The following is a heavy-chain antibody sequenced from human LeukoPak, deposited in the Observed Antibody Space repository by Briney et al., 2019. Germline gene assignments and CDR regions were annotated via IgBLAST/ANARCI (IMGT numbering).Heavy chain of an antibody. V-gene: IGHV4-34*01. J-gene: IGHJ5*02. CDR1: GRSFSGYY. CDR2: INHSGST. CDR3: ARRPYSSSWYSIDP. Sequence: SETLSLTCAVYGRSFSGYYWSWVRQPPGKGLEWIGEINHSGSTNYNPSLKSRVTISVDTSQNQFSLKLSSVTAADTAVYYCARRPYSSSWYSIDPWGQGTLVTVSS. D-gene: IGHD6-13*01.